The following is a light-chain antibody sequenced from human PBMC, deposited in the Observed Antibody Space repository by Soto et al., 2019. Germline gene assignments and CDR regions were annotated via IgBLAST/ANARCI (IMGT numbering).Light chain of an antibody. V-gene: IGKV1-9*01. J-gene: IGKJ4*01. CDR3: QQYTDWPLT. CDR1: QGIDTS. CDR2: AAS. Sequence: ILLTQSPSSLSASVGDRVTITCRASQGIDTSLAWYQQKPGKAPKLLIYAASNFQSGVPSRFSGSGSGTEFTLTISSLQSEDFAVYYCQQYTDWPLTFGGGTKVDIK.